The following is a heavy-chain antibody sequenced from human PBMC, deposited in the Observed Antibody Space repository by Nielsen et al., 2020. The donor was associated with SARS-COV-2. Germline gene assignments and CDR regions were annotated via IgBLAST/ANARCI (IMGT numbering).Heavy chain of an antibody. CDR1: GYTFTSYG. J-gene: IGHJ6*02. V-gene: IGHV1-18*01. CDR2: ISAYNGNT. CDR3: ARVVGAATGATPYYYYGMDV. D-gene: IGHD6-25*01. Sequence: ASVKVSCKASGYTFTSYGISWVRQAPGQGLEWMGWISAYNGNTNYAQKLQGRATMTTDTSTSTAYMELRSLRSDDTAVYYCARVVGAATGATPYYYYGMDVWGQGTTVTVSS.